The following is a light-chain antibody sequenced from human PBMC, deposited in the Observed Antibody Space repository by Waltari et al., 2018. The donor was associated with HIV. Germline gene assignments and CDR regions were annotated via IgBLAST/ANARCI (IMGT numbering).Light chain of an antibody. CDR2: RNN. CDR3: AAWDGSLSGFWV. CDR1: SPNSGSNY. Sequence: QSVLTQPPSASGTPGQRVTISCSGSSPNSGSNYVYWYQQLPGTAPKLLIYRNNQRPSGVPDRFSGSKSATSASLAISGLRSEDEADYYCAAWDGSLSGFWVFGGGTKLAVL. V-gene: IGLV1-47*01. J-gene: IGLJ3*02.